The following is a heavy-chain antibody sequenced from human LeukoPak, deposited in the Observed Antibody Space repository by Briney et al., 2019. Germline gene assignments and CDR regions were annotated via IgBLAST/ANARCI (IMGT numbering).Heavy chain of an antibody. V-gene: IGHV3-30-3*01. D-gene: IGHD3-9*01. CDR1: GFTFSSYA. CDR3: ARLNPALYDILTGYCLDY. Sequence: PGGSLRLSCAASGFTFSSYAMHWVRQAPGKGLEWVAVISYDGSNKYYADSVKGRFTISRDNSKNTLYLQMNSLRAEDTAVYYCARLNPALYDILTGYCLDYWGQGTLVTVSS. CDR2: ISYDGSNK. J-gene: IGHJ4*02.